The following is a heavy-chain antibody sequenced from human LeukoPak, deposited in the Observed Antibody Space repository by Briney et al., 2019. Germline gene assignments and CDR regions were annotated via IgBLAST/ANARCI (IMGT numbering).Heavy chain of an antibody. CDR2: INPNSGGT. CDR3: ARVSAYYYDSSGYYIDY. D-gene: IGHD3-22*01. V-gene: IGHV1-2*04. CDR1: GYTFTGYY. J-gene: IGHJ4*02. Sequence: ASVKVSCKASGYTFTGYYMHWVRQAPGQGLEWMGWINPNSGGTNYAQKFQGWVTMTRDTSISTAYMELSRLRSDDTAVYYCARVSAYYYDSSGYYIDYWGQGTLVTVSS.